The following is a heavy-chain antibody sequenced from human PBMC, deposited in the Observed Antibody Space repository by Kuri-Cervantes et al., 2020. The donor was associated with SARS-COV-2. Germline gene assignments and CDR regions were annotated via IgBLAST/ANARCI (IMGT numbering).Heavy chain of an antibody. V-gene: IGHV3-48*02. Sequence: GGSLRLSCAASGFTFSSCSMNWIRKAPGKGLEWVAYISVGSSTMHSADSVKGRFTISRYNGKSSLYLQMNSLRHEDTAVYYCATMGATTSNYYYGLDVWGHGTTVTVSS. J-gene: IGHJ6*02. D-gene: IGHD1-26*01. CDR1: GFTFSSCS. CDR2: ISVGSSTM. CDR3: ATMGATTSNYYYGLDV.